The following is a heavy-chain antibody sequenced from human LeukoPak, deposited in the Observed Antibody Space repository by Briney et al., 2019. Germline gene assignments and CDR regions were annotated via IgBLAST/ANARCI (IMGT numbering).Heavy chain of an antibody. D-gene: IGHD1-26*01. V-gene: IGHV3-48*02. Sequence: PGGSLRLSCAASGFSFSTYAMNWVRQAPGKGLEWVSYINYGSTTIHYADSVKGRFTISRDNAKNSLYLQMNSLGDEDTAVYYCARDTVGGSYLDFDYWGQGTLVTVSS. CDR3: ARDTVGGSYLDFDY. CDR1: GFSFSTYA. J-gene: IGHJ4*02. CDR2: INYGSTTI.